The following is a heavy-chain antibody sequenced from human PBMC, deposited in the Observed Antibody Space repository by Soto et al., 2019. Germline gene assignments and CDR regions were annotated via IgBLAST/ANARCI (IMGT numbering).Heavy chain of an antibody. CDR1: GFTFSSYA. Sequence: EVQLLESGGGLVQPGGSLRLSCAASGFTFSSYAMSWVRQAPEKGLEWVSGISGSGGSTYYADSVKGRFTISRDNSAHTLYLQMNSLRAEETAVYYCAKTATSPPTTVTYWGQGTLVTVSS. V-gene: IGHV3-23*01. D-gene: IGHD4-17*01. J-gene: IGHJ4*02. CDR2: ISGSGGST. CDR3: AKTATSPPTTVTY.